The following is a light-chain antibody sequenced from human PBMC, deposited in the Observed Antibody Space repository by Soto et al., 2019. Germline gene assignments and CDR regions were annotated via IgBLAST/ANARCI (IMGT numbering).Light chain of an antibody. Sequence: EIVLTQSPGTLSLSPGERATLSCRASPSVSGSNLAWYQQKPGQAPRLVIYGASSRATGIPDRFSGSGSGSGTDFTLTISRLEPEDFAVYYCQQYSNSPLTFGGGTKVDIK. CDR2: GAS. CDR3: QQYSNSPLT. J-gene: IGKJ4*01. CDR1: PSVSGSN. V-gene: IGKV3-20*01.